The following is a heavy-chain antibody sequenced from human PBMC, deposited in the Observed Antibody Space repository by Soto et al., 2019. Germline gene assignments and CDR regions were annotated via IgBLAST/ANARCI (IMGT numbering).Heavy chain of an antibody. Sequence: GGSLRLSCAASGFTFSSYDMHWVRQATGKGLEWVSAISGSGGSTYYADSVKGRFTISRDNSKNTLYLQMNSLRAEDTAVYYCAKDRRYYDSSVDYWGQGTLVTVSS. CDR2: ISGSGGST. CDR1: GFTFSSYD. V-gene: IGHV3-23*01. CDR3: AKDRRYYDSSVDY. J-gene: IGHJ4*02. D-gene: IGHD3-22*01.